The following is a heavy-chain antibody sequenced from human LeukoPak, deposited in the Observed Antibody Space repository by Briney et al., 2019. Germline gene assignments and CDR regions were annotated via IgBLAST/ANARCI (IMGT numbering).Heavy chain of an antibody. Sequence: SETLSLTCAVYGGSFSGYYWSWIRQPPGKGLEWIGEINHSGSTNYNPSLKSRVTISVDTSKNQFSLKLSSVTAADTAVYYCARRRQQLVQPHSYYYYMDVWGKGTTVTISS. CDR1: GGSFSGYY. CDR2: INHSGST. CDR3: ARRRQQLVQPHSYYYYMDV. V-gene: IGHV4-34*01. D-gene: IGHD6-13*01. J-gene: IGHJ6*03.